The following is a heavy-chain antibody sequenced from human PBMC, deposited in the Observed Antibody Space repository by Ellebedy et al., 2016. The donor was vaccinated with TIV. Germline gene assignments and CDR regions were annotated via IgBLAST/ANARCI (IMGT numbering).Heavy chain of an antibody. D-gene: IGHD1-26*01. CDR1: GFTFRSEW. CDR3: ARDEAEVGATFFGY. Sequence: PGGSLRLSCAASGFTFRSEWMSWVRQAPGKGLEWVANIKEDGSEKDYVDLVKGRFTISRDNAKNSLYLQMNNLRVEDTAVYYCARDEAEVGATFFGYWGQGTLVTVSS. CDR2: IKEDGSEK. J-gene: IGHJ4*02. V-gene: IGHV3-7*01.